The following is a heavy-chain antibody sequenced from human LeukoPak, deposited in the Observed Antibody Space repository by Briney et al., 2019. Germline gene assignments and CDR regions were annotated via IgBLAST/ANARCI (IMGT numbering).Heavy chain of an antibody. D-gene: IGHD6-19*01. V-gene: IGHV3-74*01. CDR3: ATKQWLAPPPDS. CDR1: GFTFSKYW. CDR2: INTDGTVT. Sequence: GGSLRLSCAASGFTFSKYWMLWVRHAPGEGLESVSRINTDGTVTTYADSVKGRFTVSRDNADNTMFLQMNSVRDEDTAVYYCATKQWLAPPPDSWGQGTPVTVSS. J-gene: IGHJ4*02.